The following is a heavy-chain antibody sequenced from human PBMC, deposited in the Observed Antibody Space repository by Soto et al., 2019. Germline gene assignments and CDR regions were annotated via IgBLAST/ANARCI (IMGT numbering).Heavy chain of an antibody. J-gene: IGHJ4*02. D-gene: IGHD3-16*02. Sequence: SETLSLTCTVSGGSISSSSYYWGWIRQPPGKGLERIGSIYYSGSTYYNPSLKSRVTISVDTSKNQFSLKLSSVTAADTAVYYCARHSISEFDYWGQGTLVTVSS. CDR2: IYYSGST. CDR1: GGSISSSSYY. CDR3: ARHSISEFDY. V-gene: IGHV4-39*01.